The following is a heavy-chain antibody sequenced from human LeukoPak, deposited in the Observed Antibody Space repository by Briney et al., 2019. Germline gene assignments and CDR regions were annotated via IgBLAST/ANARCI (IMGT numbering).Heavy chain of an antibody. CDR2: IDTSASYI. CDR3: ARGRSITLLRGVAMSDGFDI. V-gene: IGHV3-21*01. Sequence: GSLRLSCAASGFTFSSYEMNWVRQAPGKGLEWVSFIDTSASYIYYGDSVKGRFTISRDNAKNSLYLQMNGPRAEDTAVYYCARGRSITLLRGVAMSDGFDIWGQGAMVTVSS. J-gene: IGHJ3*02. CDR1: GFTFSSYE. D-gene: IGHD3-10*01.